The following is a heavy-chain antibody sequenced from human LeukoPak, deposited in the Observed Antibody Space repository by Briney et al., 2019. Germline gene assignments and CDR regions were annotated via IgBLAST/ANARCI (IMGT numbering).Heavy chain of an antibody. CDR3: ARRTAARGWFDP. Sequence: PSETLSLTCTVSGGSISSGDYYWSWIRQPPGKGLEWIGYIYYSGSTYYNPSLKSRVTISVDTSKLQLSLKLSSVTAADTAVYYCARRTAARGWFDPWGQGTLVTVSS. CDR2: IYYSGST. D-gene: IGHD3-10*01. J-gene: IGHJ5*02. CDR1: GGSISSGDYY. V-gene: IGHV4-30-4*01.